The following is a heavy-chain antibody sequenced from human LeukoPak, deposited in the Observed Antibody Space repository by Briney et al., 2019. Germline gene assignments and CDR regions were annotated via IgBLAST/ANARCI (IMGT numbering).Heavy chain of an antibody. CDR2: INHSGST. Sequence: SETLSLTCTVSGASIRSYYWSWIRQPPGKGLEWIGEINHSGSTNYKPSLRSRVTISVDTSKNQFSLKLSSVTAADTAVYYCARHGIYVGSGWSFDFWAQGTLVTVSS. CDR1: GASIRSYY. CDR3: ARHGIYVGSGWSFDF. D-gene: IGHD6-19*01. V-gene: IGHV4-34*01. J-gene: IGHJ4*02.